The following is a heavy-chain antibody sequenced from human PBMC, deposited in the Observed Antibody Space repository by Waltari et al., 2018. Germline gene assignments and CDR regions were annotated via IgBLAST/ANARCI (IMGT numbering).Heavy chain of an antibody. CDR1: GGSFSGYY. CDR2: INHSGST. CDR3: ARGRRGVRPYYMDV. Sequence: QVQLQQWGAGLLKPSETLSLTCAVYGGSFSGYYWSWIRQPPGKGLEWIGEINHSGSTNYNPSFKSRVTISVDTSKNQFSLKLSSVTAADTAVYYCARGRRGVRPYYMDVWGKGTTVTISS. D-gene: IGHD3-10*01. J-gene: IGHJ6*03. V-gene: IGHV4-34*01.